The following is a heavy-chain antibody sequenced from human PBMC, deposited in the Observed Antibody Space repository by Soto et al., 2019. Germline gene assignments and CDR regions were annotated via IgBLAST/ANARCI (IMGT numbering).Heavy chain of an antibody. CDR3: ARDPVKWLRFSYYFDY. V-gene: IGHV3-7*01. J-gene: IGHJ4*02. CDR1: GFTFSSYW. CDR2: IKQDGSEK. Sequence: PGGSLRLSCAASGFTFSSYWMSWVRQAPGKGLEWVANIKQDGSEKYYVDSVKGRFTISRDNAKNSLYLQMNSLRAEDTAVYYCARDPVKWLRFSYYFDYWGQGTLVTVSS. D-gene: IGHD5-12*01.